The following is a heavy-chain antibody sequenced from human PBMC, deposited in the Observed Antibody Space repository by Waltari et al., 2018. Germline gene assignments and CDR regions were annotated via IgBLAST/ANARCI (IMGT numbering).Heavy chain of an antibody. CDR1: GYTFTSYA. Sequence: QVQLVQSGAEVKKPGASVKVSCTASGYTFTSYAMHWVRQAPGQRLEWMGWINAGNGNTKKSQKCQGRVTITRDTSASTAYMELSSLRSEDTAVYYCARSPAGVYFDYWGQGTLVTVSS. J-gene: IGHJ4*02. CDR3: ARSPAGVYFDY. D-gene: IGHD3-10*01. CDR2: INAGNGNT. V-gene: IGHV1-3*01.